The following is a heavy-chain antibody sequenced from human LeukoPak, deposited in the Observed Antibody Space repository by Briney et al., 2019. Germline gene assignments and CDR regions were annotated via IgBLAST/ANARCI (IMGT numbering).Heavy chain of an antibody. J-gene: IGHJ5*02. CDR3: ARVVTPRYCSTPSCYWKGWFDP. CDR1: GGTFSRYA. D-gene: IGHD2-2*01. Sequence: PGASVKVSCKASGGTFSRYAMSWVRQAPGQGLEWMGGIIPIFGTASFAHKFQGRVTITADESTGTAYMELSSLRSEDTAVYYCARVVTPRYCSTPSCYWKGWFDPWGQGTLVTVSS. CDR2: IIPIFGTA. V-gene: IGHV1-69*13.